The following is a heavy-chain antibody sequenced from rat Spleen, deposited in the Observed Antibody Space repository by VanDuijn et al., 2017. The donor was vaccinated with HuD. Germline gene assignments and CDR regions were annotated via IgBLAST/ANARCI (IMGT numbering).Heavy chain of an antibody. CDR3: TRDLLNYGNYVFAY. D-gene: IGHD1-3*01. J-gene: IGHJ3*01. Sequence: EVQLVESGGGLVQPGRSLKLSCTASGFTFSTFPMVWVRQAPKKGLEWVASISSGGGGTYYPDSVKGRFTISRDNAKSTLYLQMNSLRSEDTATYYCTRDLLNYGNYVFAYWGQGTLVTVSS. V-gene: IGHV5-46*01. CDR1: GFTFSTFP. CDR2: ISSGGGGT.